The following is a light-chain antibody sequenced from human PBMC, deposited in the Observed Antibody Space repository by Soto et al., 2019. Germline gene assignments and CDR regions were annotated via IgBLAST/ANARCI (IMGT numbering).Light chain of an antibody. CDR3: QQYNSWPLT. CDR2: DAS. V-gene: IGKV3D-15*01. CDR1: QSISRY. J-gene: IGKJ4*01. Sequence: IVLTQSPGTLSLSPGERTTLSCRASQSISRYLAWYQQKPGQGPRLLIHDASTRATGIPARFSGSGSGTEFTLTISSLQSEDFAVYHCQQYNSWPLTFGGGTKVDIK.